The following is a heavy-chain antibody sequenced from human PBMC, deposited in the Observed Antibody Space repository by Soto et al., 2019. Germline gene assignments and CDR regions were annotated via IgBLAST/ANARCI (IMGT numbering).Heavy chain of an antibody. CDR1: GGSISSSSYY. D-gene: IGHD6-13*01. CDR3: ARRGPGIAAAGRNYYYYGMDV. CDR2: IYYSGST. J-gene: IGHJ6*02. Sequence: SETLSLTCTVSGGSISSSSYYWGWIRQPPGKGLEWIGSIYYSGSTYYNPSLKSRVTISVDTSKNQFSLKLSSVTAADTAVYYCARRGPGIAAAGRNYYYYGMDVWGQGTRVTVSS. V-gene: IGHV4-39*01.